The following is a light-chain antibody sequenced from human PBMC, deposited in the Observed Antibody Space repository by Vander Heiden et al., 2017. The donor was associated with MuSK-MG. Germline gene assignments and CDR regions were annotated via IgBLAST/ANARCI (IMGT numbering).Light chain of an antibody. Sequence: IQMTQSPSTLSASVGDRVTITCRASQSINAWLAWYQQKPGKAPNLLIYQASNLANGVPSRFSGSGSGTEFTLTISSLQPDDFATYYCLQYDVHPLIFGGGTKVETK. V-gene: IGKV1-5*03. CDR2: QAS. CDR1: QSINAW. CDR3: LQYDVHPLI. J-gene: IGKJ4*01.